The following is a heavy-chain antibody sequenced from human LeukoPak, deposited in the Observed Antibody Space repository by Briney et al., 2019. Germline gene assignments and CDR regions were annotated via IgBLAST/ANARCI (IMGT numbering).Heavy chain of an antibody. Sequence: PGGSLRLSCAASGFIFTNYAMSWVRQAPGKGLEWVSGISGSGGTAYYADSVKGRFTISRDNSKNTLYLQMSSLRAEDTAVYFCAREPPYTGHCDITTCDVSRFDLWGQGTLVTVSS. J-gene: IGHJ4*02. CDR2: ISGSGGTA. CDR1: GFIFTNYA. V-gene: IGHV3-23*01. CDR3: AREPPYTGHCDITTCDVSRFDL. D-gene: IGHD2-2*01.